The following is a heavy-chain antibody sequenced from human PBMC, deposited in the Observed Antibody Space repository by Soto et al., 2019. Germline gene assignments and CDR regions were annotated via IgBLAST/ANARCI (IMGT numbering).Heavy chain of an antibody. CDR3: ARDGGYVDTAIYCYYYGMDV. J-gene: IGHJ6*02. CDR1: GFTFSSYW. D-gene: IGHD5-18*01. Sequence: LRLSCAASGFTFSSYWMSWVRQAPGKGLEWVANIKQDGSEKYYVDSVKGRFTISRDNAKNSLYLQMNSLRAEDTAVYYCARDGGYVDTAIYCYYYGMDVWGQGTTVTVSS. CDR2: IKQDGSEK. V-gene: IGHV3-7*01.